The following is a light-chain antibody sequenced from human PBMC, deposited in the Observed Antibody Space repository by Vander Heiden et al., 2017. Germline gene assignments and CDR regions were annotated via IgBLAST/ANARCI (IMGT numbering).Light chain of an antibody. J-gene: IGKJ4*01. V-gene: IGKV3-11*01. Sequence: EIVLTQTPATLSLSPGERATLSCRASQSVYSYLAWYQQKPGQAPRILIYDASNRATGTPARFSGSGSGTDFTLTISSLQPEDFAVYYCQQRSNWPLTFGGGTKVEIK. CDR3: QQRSNWPLT. CDR2: DAS. CDR1: QSVYSY.